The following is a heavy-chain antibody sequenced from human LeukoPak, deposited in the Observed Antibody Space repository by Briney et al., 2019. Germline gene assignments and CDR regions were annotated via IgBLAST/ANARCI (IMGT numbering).Heavy chain of an antibody. V-gene: IGHV3-7*01. CDR2: IKEDESDV. J-gene: IGHJ3*02. CDR1: GFTFSDSW. Sequence: GGSLRLSCATSGFTFSDSWMNWVRQAPGRGLEWVASIKEDESDVYYVDSVKGRFTISRDNAKDSLYLQMNSLRDEDTAVYYCVRDAAYSAFNMWGQGTMVTVSS. D-gene: IGHD4-11*01. CDR3: VRDAAYSAFNM.